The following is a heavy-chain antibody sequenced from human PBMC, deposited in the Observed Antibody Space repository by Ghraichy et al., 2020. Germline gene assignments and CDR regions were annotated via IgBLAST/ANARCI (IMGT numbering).Heavy chain of an antibody. CDR1: GFTFSNYS. J-gene: IGHJ3*02. CDR2: IKQDGSEK. V-gene: IGHV3-7*03. CDR3: ANSGYLGAFDI. D-gene: IGHD3-22*01. Sequence: GGSLRLSCAASGFTFSNYSMSWVRQAPGKGLEWVSNIKQDGSEKYYVDSVKGRFTISRDNAKNSLYLQMNSLRAEDTAVYYCANSGYLGAFDIWGQGTMVTVPS.